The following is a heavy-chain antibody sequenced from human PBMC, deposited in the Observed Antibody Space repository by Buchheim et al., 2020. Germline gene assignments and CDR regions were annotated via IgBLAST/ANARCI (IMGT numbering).Heavy chain of an antibody. CDR1: GFTFSSYG. Sequence: QVQLVESGGGVVQPGRSLRLSCAASGFTFSSYGMHWVRQAPGKGLEWVAVISYDGSNKYYADSVKGRFTISRDNSKNTLYLQMNSLRAEDTAVYYCANAVVVAATSYWGQGTL. D-gene: IGHD2-15*01. J-gene: IGHJ4*02. CDR2: ISYDGSNK. CDR3: ANAVVVAATSY. V-gene: IGHV3-30*18.